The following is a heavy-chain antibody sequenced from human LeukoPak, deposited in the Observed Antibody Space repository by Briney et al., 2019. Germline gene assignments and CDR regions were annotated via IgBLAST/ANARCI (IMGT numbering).Heavy chain of an antibody. CDR3: ARGENYDSSGYYVPTYDY. J-gene: IGHJ4*02. V-gene: IGHV1-69*05. D-gene: IGHD3-22*01. CDR1: GGTFSSYA. Sequence: ASVRVSCTASGGTFSSYAISWVRQAPGQGLEWMGGIIPIFGTANYAQKFQGRVTITTDESTSPAYMELSSLSSYDTAVYYCARGENYDSSGYYVPTYDYWGQGTLVTVSS. CDR2: IIPIFGTA.